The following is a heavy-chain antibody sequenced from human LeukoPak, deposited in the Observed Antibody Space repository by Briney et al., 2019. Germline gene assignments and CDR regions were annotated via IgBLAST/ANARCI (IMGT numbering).Heavy chain of an antibody. J-gene: IGHJ4*02. Sequence: PGGSLRLSCAASGFTFSSYAMHWVRQAPGKGLEWVAVISYDGSNKYYADSVKGRFTISRDNSKNTLYLQMNSLRAEDTAVYYCARELGSWYVDYWGQGTLVTVSS. V-gene: IGHV3-30*04. CDR1: GFTFSSYA. D-gene: IGHD6-13*01. CDR2: ISYDGSNK. CDR3: ARELGSWYVDY.